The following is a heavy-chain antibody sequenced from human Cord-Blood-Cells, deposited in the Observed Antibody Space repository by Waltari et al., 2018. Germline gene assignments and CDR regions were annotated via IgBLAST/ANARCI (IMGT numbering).Heavy chain of an antibody. CDR2: IYYSVST. D-gene: IGHD3-3*01. CDR3: ARDSPLYYDFWSGYYESYYYYGMDV. Sequence: QVQLQESGPGLVKPSETLSLTCTVSGGSVSSGSYYWSWIGQPPGTGLERIGYIYYSVSTNYNPALKSRVTISVDTSKNQFSLKLSSVTAADTAVYYCARDSPLYYDFWSGYYESYYYYGMDVWGQGTTVTVSS. V-gene: IGHV4-61*01. J-gene: IGHJ6*02. CDR1: GGSVSSGSYY.